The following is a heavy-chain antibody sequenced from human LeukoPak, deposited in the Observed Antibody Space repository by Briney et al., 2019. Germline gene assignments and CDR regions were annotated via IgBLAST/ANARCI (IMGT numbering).Heavy chain of an antibody. CDR3: ASGGAAAVGDYYYYMDV. CDR1: GGTFSSYA. V-gene: IGHV1-69*13. Sequence: SVKVSCKASGGTFSSYAISWVRQAPGQGLEWMGGIMPIFGTANYAQKFQGRVTITADESTSTAYMELSSLRSEDTAVYYCASGGAAAVGDYYYYMDVWGKGTTVTVSS. J-gene: IGHJ6*03. D-gene: IGHD6-13*01. CDR2: IMPIFGTA.